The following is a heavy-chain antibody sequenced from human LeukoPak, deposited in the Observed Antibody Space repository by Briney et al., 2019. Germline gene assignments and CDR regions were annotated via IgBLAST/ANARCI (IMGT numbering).Heavy chain of an antibody. V-gene: IGHV5-10-1*01. CDR3: ARLNVVVPAAIRYYGMDV. D-gene: IGHD2-2*01. J-gene: IGHJ6*02. CDR2: IDPSDSYT. Sequence: GESLKISCKGSGYSFTSYWTSWVRQMPGKGLEWMGRIDPSDSYTNYSPSFQGHVTISADKSISTAYLQWSSLKASDTAMYYCARLNVVVPAAIRYYGMDVWGQGTTVTVSS. CDR1: GYSFTSYW.